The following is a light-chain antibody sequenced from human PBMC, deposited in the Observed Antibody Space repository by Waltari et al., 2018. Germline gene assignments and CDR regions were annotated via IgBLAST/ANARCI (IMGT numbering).Light chain of an antibody. CDR3: QQYGSSPPWT. V-gene: IGKV3-20*01. CDR2: GAS. Sequence: EIVLTQSPGTLSLSPGERATLSCRASQSVSSSDLGLYQQKPGQAPRLLIYGASSRATGIPDRFSGSGSGTDFTLTISRLEPEDFAVYYCQQYGSSPPWTFGQGTKVEIK. J-gene: IGKJ1*01. CDR1: QSVSSSD.